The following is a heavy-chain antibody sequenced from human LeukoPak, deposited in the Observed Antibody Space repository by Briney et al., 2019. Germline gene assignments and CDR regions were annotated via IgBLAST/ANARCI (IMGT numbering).Heavy chain of an antibody. J-gene: IGHJ4*02. CDR2: INHSGNT. Sequence: SETLSLTCAVYVGSFRGYYWTWIRHPPGKGLEWIGEINHSGNTKYNPSLKSRVTILVDTSKNQFSLKLNSVTAADTAVYYCARATYYGGKSGRVDYWGQGTLVTVSS. CDR1: VGSFRGYY. V-gene: IGHV4-34*01. D-gene: IGHD4-23*01. CDR3: ARATYYGGKSGRVDY.